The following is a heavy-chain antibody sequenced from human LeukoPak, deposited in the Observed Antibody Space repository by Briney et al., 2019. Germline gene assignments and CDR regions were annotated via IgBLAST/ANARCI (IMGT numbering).Heavy chain of an antibody. Sequence: SETLSLTCTVSGGSISSYYWSWIRQPPGKGLEWIGYIYYSGSTNYNPSLKSRVTISVDTSKNQFSLKLSSVTAADTAVYYCARDGPSGYSGSLYAFDIWGQGTMVTVSS. J-gene: IGHJ3*02. CDR2: IYYSGST. D-gene: IGHD6-13*01. CDR1: GGSISSYY. V-gene: IGHV4-59*01. CDR3: ARDGPSGYSGSLYAFDI.